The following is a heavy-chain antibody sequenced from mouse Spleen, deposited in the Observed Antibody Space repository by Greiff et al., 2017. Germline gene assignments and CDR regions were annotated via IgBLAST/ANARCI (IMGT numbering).Heavy chain of an antibody. CDR3: ARQDGSDYAMDY. Sequence: EVHLVESGGGLVKPGGSLKLSCAASGFTFSSYAMSWVRQTPEKRLEWVATISSGGSYTYYPDSVKGRFTISRDNAKNTLYLQMSSLRSEDTAMYYCARQDGSDYAMDYWGQGTSVTVSS. V-gene: IGHV5-9-3*01. J-gene: IGHJ4*01. CDR1: GFTFSSYA. D-gene: IGHD1-1*01. CDR2: ISSGGSYT.